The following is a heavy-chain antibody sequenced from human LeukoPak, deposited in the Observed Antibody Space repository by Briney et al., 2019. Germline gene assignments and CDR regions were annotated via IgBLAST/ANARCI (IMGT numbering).Heavy chain of an antibody. CDR3: ARDQGGVLWFGDLPGPG. Sequence: ASVKVSCKASGYTFTGYYMHWVRQAPGQGLEWMGWINPNSGGTNYAQKFQGRVTMTTDTSTSTAYMELRSLRSDDTAVYYCARDQGGVLWFGDLPGPGGGQGTLVTVSS. V-gene: IGHV1-2*02. CDR1: GYTFTGYY. CDR2: INPNSGGT. D-gene: IGHD3-10*01. J-gene: IGHJ4*02.